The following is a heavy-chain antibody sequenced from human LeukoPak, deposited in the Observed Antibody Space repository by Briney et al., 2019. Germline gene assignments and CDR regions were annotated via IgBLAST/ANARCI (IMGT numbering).Heavy chain of an antibody. CDR2: IFPGDSET. J-gene: IGHJ4*02. D-gene: IGHD1/OR15-1a*01. V-gene: IGHV5-51*01. CDR3: ATSESQTKFDY. Sequence: GESLKISCKGSGYIFTSCSIGWVRQMPGKGLEWMGIIFPGDSETLYSASFQGQVTISADKSINTAYLQWSSLKASDTAMYYCATSESQTKFDYWGQGTLVTVSS. CDR1: GYIFTSCS.